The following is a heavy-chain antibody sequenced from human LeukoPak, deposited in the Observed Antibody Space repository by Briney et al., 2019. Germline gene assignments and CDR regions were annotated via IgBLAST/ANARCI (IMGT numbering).Heavy chain of an antibody. CDR1: GFTFSSYA. CDR3: ASRPSGYDLDYYYGMDV. J-gene: IGHJ6*02. CDR2: ISGSGGST. V-gene: IGHV3-23*01. D-gene: IGHD5-12*01. Sequence: GGSLRLSCAASGFTFSSYAMSWVRQALGKGLEWVSAISGSGGSTYYADSVKGRFTTSRDNSKNTLYLQMNSLRAEDTAVYYCASRPSGYDLDYYYGMDVWGQGTTVTVSS.